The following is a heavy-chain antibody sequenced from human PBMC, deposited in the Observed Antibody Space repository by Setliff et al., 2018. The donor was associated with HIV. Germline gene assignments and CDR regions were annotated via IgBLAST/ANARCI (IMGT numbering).Heavy chain of an antibody. CDR2: ISWNSGSI. CDR1: GFTFDDYA. CDR3: AKDVSSGCPNDAFDI. V-gene: IGHV3-9*01. Sequence: PGGSLRLSCAASGFTFDDYAMHWVRQAPGKGLEWVSGISWNSGSIGYADSVKGRFTISRDNAKNSLYLQMNSLRAGDTALYYCAKDVSSGCPNDAFDIWGQGTMVTVSS. D-gene: IGHD6-19*01. J-gene: IGHJ3*02.